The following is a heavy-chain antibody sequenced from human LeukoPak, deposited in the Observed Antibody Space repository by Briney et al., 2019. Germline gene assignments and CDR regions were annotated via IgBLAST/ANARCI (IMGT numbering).Heavy chain of an antibody. J-gene: IGHJ4*02. CDR1: GGSLSSGGYY. CDR2: IYHSGST. D-gene: IGHD4-17*01. CDR3: ARSPTYGVPGPVEFDY. Sequence: SQTLSLTCTVSGGSLSSGGYYWSWIRQPPGKGLEWIGYIYHSGSTYYNPSLKSRVTISVDRSKNHFSLKLSSVTAADTAVYYCARSPTYGVPGPVEFDYWGQGTLVTVSS. V-gene: IGHV4-30-2*01.